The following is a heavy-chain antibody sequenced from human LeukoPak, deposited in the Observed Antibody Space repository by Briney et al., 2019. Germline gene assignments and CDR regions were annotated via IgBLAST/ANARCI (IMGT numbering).Heavy chain of an antibody. Sequence: SETLSLNCIVSGGSISSGSYYWNWIRQPPGKGLEWIGSIYYSGSTYYNPSLKSRVTISVDTSKNQFSLKLSSVTAADTAVYYCARVGSYYNLDIDYWGQGTLVTVSS. J-gene: IGHJ4*02. CDR1: GGSISSGSYY. CDR2: IYYSGST. D-gene: IGHD3-10*01. V-gene: IGHV4-39*07. CDR3: ARVGSYYNLDIDY.